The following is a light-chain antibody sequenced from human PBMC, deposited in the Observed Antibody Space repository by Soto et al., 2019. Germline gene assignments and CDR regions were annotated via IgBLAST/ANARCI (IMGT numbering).Light chain of an antibody. CDR1: QSVAKNY. CDR2: GAS. Sequence: EIVLTQSPGTLSLSPGERATLSCRASQSVAKNYLAWYQQEPGQAPRLLIYGASSRATGIPDMFSGSGSGTDFTLTISRLEPEDFAVYYCHQYAHSPQTFGQGTKVEIK. CDR3: HQYAHSPQT. J-gene: IGKJ1*01. V-gene: IGKV3-20*01.